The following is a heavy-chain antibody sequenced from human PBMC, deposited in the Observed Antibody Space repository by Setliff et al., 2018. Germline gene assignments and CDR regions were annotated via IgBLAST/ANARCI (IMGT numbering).Heavy chain of an antibody. Sequence: ASVKVSCKASGYTFTTYAIGWMRQAPGQGPEWMGWINTNTGNPSYAQKFQDRVTMTMDSSSQTVYMELSSLNSDDTAVYYCARSSAPSLVLAADFDFWGQGTLVTVSS. V-gene: IGHV1-8*01. D-gene: IGHD2-8*02. CDR3: ARSSAPSLVLAADFDF. CDR2: INTNTGNP. CDR1: GYTFTTYA. J-gene: IGHJ4*02.